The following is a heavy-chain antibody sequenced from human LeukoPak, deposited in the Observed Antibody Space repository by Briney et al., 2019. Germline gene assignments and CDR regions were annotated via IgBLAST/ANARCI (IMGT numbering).Heavy chain of an antibody. V-gene: IGHV1-18*01. CDR3: ARSDPTLKGRHFYYYYMDV. Sequence: ASVKVSCKASGYTFTSYGISWVRQAPGQGREWMGWISAYNGNTNYAQKLQGRVTMTTDTSTSTAYMELRSLRSDDTAVYYCARSDPTLKGRHFYYYYMDVWGKGTTVTVSS. CDR1: GYTFTSYG. J-gene: IGHJ6*03. CDR2: ISAYNGNT. D-gene: IGHD2-15*01.